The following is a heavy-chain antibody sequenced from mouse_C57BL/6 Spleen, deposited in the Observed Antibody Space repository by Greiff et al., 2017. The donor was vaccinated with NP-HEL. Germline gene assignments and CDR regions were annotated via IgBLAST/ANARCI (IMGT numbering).Heavy chain of an antibody. CDR2: IRNKANGYTT. V-gene: IGHV7-3*01. J-gene: IGHJ2*01. CDR3: ARSNWDYFDY. Sequence: DVKLVESGGGLVQPGGSLSLSCAASGFTFTDYYMSWVRQPPGKALEWLGFIRNKANGYTTEYSASVKGRFTISRDNSQSILYLQMNALRAEDSATYYCARSNWDYFDYWGQGTTLIVSS. CDR1: GFTFTDYY. D-gene: IGHD4-1*01.